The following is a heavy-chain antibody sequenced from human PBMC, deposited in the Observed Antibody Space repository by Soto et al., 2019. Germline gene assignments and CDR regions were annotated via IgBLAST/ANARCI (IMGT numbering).Heavy chain of an antibody. J-gene: IGHJ5*02. CDR1: GGSISSSSYY. D-gene: IGHD3-10*01. CDR3: ARHGVTMVRGVIITAGWFDP. CDR2: IYYNEST. V-gene: IGHV4-39*01. Sequence: QLQLQESGPGLVKPSETLSLTCTVSGGSISSSSYYWGWIRQPPGKGLEWIGSIYYNESTYYNPSLTSRVTISVDTSKNQFFLKLSFVTAADTAVYYCARHGVTMVRGVIITAGWFDPWGQGTLVTVSS.